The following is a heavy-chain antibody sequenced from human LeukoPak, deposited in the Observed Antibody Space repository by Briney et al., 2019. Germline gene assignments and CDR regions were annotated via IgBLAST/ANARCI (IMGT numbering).Heavy chain of an antibody. CDR1: GFTFTSYW. CDR2: INTDGSGT. D-gene: IGHD1-26*01. V-gene: IGHV3-74*03. Sequence: GGSLRLSCAASGFTFTSYWMHWVRQAPGKGLVRVSRINTDGSGTTYADSVKGRFTISRDNAKNTLSLQMNSLRAEDTAVYYCTRGGSPPEALGDTFDIWGQGTMVTVSS. CDR3: TRGGSPPEALGDTFDI. J-gene: IGHJ3*02.